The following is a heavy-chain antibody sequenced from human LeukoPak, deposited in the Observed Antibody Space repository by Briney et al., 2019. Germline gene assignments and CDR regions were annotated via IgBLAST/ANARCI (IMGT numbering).Heavy chain of an antibody. CDR3: ARVSGYDILNAFDI. CDR1: GYTFTGYF. V-gene: IGHV1-2*02. CDR2: INPNSGGT. Sequence: GASVKVSCKASGYTFTGYFMHWVRQAPGQGLEWMGWINPNSGGTNYAQKLQGRVTMTTDTSTSTAYMELRSLRSDDTAVYYCARVSGYDILNAFDIWGQGTMVTVSS. D-gene: IGHD3-9*01. J-gene: IGHJ3*02.